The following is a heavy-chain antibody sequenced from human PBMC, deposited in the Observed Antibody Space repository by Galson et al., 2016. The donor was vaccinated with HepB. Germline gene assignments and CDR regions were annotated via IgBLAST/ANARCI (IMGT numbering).Heavy chain of an antibody. CDR3: AKERGGRYYGDHGGGMDV. Sequence: SLRLSCAASGFTFDDYTMHWVRQAPGKGLEWVSLINWDGSTSYYADSVKGRFTISRDNSKNSLYLQMNSLRTEDTALYYCAKERGGRYYGDHGGGMDVWGQGTTVTVSS. J-gene: IGHJ6*02. CDR2: INWDGSTS. CDR1: GFTFDDYT. D-gene: IGHD4-17*01. V-gene: IGHV3-43*01.